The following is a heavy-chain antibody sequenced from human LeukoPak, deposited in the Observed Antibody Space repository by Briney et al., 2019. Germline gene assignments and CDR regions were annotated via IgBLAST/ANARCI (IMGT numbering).Heavy chain of an antibody. D-gene: IGHD3-22*01. CDR1: GGSISSYY. CDR3: ARNYYDSSGYYDDY. J-gene: IGHJ4*02. V-gene: IGHV4-30-4*01. CDR2: IYYSGST. Sequence: SETLSLTCTVSGGSISSYYWSWIRQPPGKGLEWIGYIYYSGSTYYNPSLKSRVTISVDTSKNQFSLKLSSVTAADTAVYYCARNYYDSSGYYDDYWGQGTLVTVSS.